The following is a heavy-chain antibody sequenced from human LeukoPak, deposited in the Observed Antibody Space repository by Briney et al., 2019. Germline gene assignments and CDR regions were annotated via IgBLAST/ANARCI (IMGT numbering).Heavy chain of an antibody. D-gene: IGHD6-19*01. V-gene: IGHV3-74*01. CDR3: ARDRGGSGPIKTDS. CDR1: GFTFSRSW. CDR2: IIVDGSNI. J-gene: IGHJ4*02. Sequence: GGSLRLSCAASGFTFSRSWMYWVGHAPGKGLVWVSRIIVDGSNIIYADSVQGRFTISRDNAKNTLYLQMNRLRAEDTDMDYCARDRGGSGPIKTDSWGQGTLVTISS.